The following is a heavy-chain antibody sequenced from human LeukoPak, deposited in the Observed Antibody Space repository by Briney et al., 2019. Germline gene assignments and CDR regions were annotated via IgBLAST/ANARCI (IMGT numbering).Heavy chain of an antibody. CDR3: ARGHRFDP. V-gene: IGHV4-34*01. CDR1: GGSFSDYY. Sequence: SETLSLTCAVYGGSFSDYYWSWIRQPPGKGLEWIGEINHSGSTNYNPSLKSRVTISVDTSKSQFSLKLSSVTAADTAVYYCARGHRFDPWGQGTLVTVSS. J-gene: IGHJ5*02. CDR2: INHSGST.